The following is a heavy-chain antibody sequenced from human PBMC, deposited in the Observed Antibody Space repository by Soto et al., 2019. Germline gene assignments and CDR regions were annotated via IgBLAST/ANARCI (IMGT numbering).Heavy chain of an antibody. CDR1: GGTFSSYA. CDR3: ARSLGLAGTDYYYGMDA. Sequence: GASVKVSCKASGGTFSSYAISWVRQAPGQGLEWMGGIIPIFGTANYAQKFQGRVTITADESTSTAYMELSSLRSEDTAVYYCARSLGLAGTDYYYGMDAWGQGATVTVSS. J-gene: IGHJ6*02. V-gene: IGHV1-69*13. CDR2: IIPIFGTA. D-gene: IGHD1-1*01.